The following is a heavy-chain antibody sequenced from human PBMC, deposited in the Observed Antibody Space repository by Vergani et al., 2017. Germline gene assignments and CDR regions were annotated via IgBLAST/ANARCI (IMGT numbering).Heavy chain of an antibody. D-gene: IGHD5-24*01. V-gene: IGHV3-30-3*01. J-gene: IGHJ4*02. CDR1: GFTFSCYA. CDR2: ISYYGSNK. Sequence: QVQLVESGGGVVQPGRSLRLSCAASGFTFSCYAMHWVRQAPGKGLEWVAVISYYGSNKYYADSVKGRFTISRDNSKNTLYLQMNRLRAEDTAVYYCAGDGGMGTITYYWGQGTLVTVSS. CDR3: AGDGGMGTITYY.